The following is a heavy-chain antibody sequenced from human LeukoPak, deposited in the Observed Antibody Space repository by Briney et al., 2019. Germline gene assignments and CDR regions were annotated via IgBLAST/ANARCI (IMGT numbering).Heavy chain of an antibody. CDR1: GGSISGSSYY. J-gene: IGHJ4*02. V-gene: IGHV4-39*01. Sequence: SETLSLTCTVSGGSISGSSYYWGWIRQPPGKGLEWIGSIYYSGSTYYNPSLKSRVTISVDTSKNQFSLKLNSVTATDTAVYYCARRNYDFWSGYYKREPFDYWGQGTLVTVSS. D-gene: IGHD3-3*01. CDR2: IYYSGST. CDR3: ARRNYDFWSGYYKREPFDY.